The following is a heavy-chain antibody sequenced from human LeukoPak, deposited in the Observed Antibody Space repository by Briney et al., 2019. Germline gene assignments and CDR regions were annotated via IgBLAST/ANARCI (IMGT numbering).Heavy chain of an antibody. CDR1: GYTLTELS. CDR3: ATVYNWNDIADY. V-gene: IGHV1-24*01. D-gene: IGHD1-1*01. J-gene: IGHJ4*02. CDR2: FDPEDGET. Sequence: ASVKVSCKVSGYTLTELSMHWVRQAPGKGLGWMGGFDPEDGETIYAQKFQGRVTMTEDTSTDTAYMELSSLRSEDTAVYYCATVYNWNDIADYWGQGTLVTVSS.